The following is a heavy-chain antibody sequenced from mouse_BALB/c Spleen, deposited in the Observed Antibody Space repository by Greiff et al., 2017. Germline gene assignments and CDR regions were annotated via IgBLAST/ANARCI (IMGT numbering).Heavy chain of an antibody. Sequence: EVKLMESGGGLVQPGGSLKLSCAASGFTFGSYGMSWVRQTPDKRLELVATINSNGGSTYYPDSVKGRFTISRDNAKNTLYLQMSSLKSEDTAMYYCAREYDGYFYAMDYWGQGTSVTVSS. CDR1: GFTFGSYG. D-gene: IGHD2-3*01. V-gene: IGHV5-6-3*01. CDR3: AREYDGYFYAMDY. CDR2: INSNGGST. J-gene: IGHJ4*01.